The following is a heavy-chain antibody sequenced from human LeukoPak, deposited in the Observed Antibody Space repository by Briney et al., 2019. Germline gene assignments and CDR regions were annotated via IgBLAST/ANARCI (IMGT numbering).Heavy chain of an antibody. J-gene: IGHJ6*03. D-gene: IGHD2-8*01. Sequence: GGSLRLSCAASGFTFNSYGMHWVRQAPGKGLQWVAYIKYDGSNQHYADSVKGRFSISRDRSKNILYLQMNSLRAEDTAVYSCAKDRCSNGIGCYYYYMDVWGKGTTVTISS. CDR1: GFTFNSYG. V-gene: IGHV3-30*02. CDR3: AKDRCSNGIGCYYYYMDV. CDR2: IKYDGSNQ.